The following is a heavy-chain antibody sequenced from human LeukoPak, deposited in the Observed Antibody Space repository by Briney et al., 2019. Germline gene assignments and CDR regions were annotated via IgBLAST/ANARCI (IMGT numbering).Heavy chain of an antibody. CDR2: IYYSGST. CDR1: GGSISSSSYY. Sequence: SETLSLTCTVSGGSISSSSYYWGWIRQPPGKGLEWTGSIYYSGSTYYNPSLKSRVTISVDTSKNQFSLKLSSVTAADTAVYYCARDYDSSNGYWGQGTLVTVSS. J-gene: IGHJ4*02. D-gene: IGHD3-22*01. CDR3: ARDYDSSNGY. V-gene: IGHV4-39*02.